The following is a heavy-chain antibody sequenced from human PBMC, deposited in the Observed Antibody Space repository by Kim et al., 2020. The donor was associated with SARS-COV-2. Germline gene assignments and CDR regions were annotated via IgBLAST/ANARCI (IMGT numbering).Heavy chain of an antibody. CDR2: ISSSSSTI. CDR3: ARVIGTTGTVYYYYYGMDV. J-gene: IGHJ6*02. V-gene: IGHV3-48*02. D-gene: IGHD1-1*01. CDR1: GFTFSSYS. Sequence: GGSLRLSCAASGFTFSSYSMNWVRQAPGKGLEWVSYISSSSSTIYYADSVKGRFTISRDNAKNSLYLQMNSLRDEDTAVYYCARVIGTTGTVYYYYYGMDVWGQGTTVTVSS.